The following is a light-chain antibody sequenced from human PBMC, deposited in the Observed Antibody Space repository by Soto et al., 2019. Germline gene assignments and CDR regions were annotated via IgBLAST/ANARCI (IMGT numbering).Light chain of an antibody. Sequence: EVVLTQSPATLSLSPGERATLSCRASQSVFNYLAWYQQKPGQAPRLLIYDASDRATDIPARFTASGSGTDFTLTISSLEPEEFAVYYCQHRSNWPGTFGQGTKVEIK. J-gene: IGKJ1*01. CDR1: QSVFNY. CDR3: QHRSNWPGT. V-gene: IGKV3-11*01. CDR2: DAS.